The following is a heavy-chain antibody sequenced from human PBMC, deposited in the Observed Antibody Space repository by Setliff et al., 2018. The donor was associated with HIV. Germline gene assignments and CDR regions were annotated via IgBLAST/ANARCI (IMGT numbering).Heavy chain of an antibody. D-gene: IGHD2-21*02. J-gene: IGHJ6*03. CDR3: AGGVLITKRVTQTGGYYYYTDV. Sequence: PSETLSLTCTVSGGSTSSISYYWGWFRQPPGKGPEWTASLYYRGTTYYNPTLKCRVTNSTGTTNSQFSLTLSSVTAADTAVYYCAGGVLITKRVTQTGGYYYYTDVWGKGTTVTVSS. V-gene: IGHV4-39*01. CDR1: GGSTSSISYY. CDR2: LYYRGTT.